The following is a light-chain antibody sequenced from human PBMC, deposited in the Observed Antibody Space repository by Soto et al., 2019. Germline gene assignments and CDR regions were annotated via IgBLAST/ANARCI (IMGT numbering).Light chain of an antibody. CDR1: QSISTY. CDR3: HKSSTTPWT. J-gene: IGKJ1*01. V-gene: IGKV1-39*01. Sequence: DIQMTQSPSSLSAFVGDRVTITCRASQSISTYLSWYHQKPGKAPNFLISSASTLYSGVTSRFSGRGSGTDFTLTSISLQPEDFATYFCHKSSTTPWTFGQGTKVDIK. CDR2: SAS.